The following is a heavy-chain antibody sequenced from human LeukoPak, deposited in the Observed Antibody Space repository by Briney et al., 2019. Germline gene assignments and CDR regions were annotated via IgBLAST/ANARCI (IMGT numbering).Heavy chain of an antibody. V-gene: IGHV1-69*13. CDR3: ARDLWDYYYYGMDV. Sequence: ASVKVSCKASGGTFSRYAINWVRQAPGQGLEWMGGIIPLFGTANYAQKFQGRVTITAVESMSTAYMELSSLRSEDTAVYYCARDLWDYYYYGMDVWGRGTTVTVSS. CDR1: GGTFSRYA. CDR2: IIPLFGTA. J-gene: IGHJ6*02. D-gene: IGHD2/OR15-2a*01.